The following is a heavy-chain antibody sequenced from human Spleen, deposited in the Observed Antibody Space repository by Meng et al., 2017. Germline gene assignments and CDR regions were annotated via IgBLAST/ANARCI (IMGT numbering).Heavy chain of an antibody. J-gene: IGHJ4*02. CDR3: ARGWELLNY. V-gene: IGHV1-69*05. D-gene: IGHD1-26*01. Sequence: SVKVSCKASGYSFISYAMNWVRQAPGQGLEWMGGIIPIFGTANYAQKFQGRVTITTDESTSTAYMELSSLRSEGTAVYYCARGWELLNYWGQGTLVTVSS. CDR1: GYSFISYA. CDR2: IIPIFGTA.